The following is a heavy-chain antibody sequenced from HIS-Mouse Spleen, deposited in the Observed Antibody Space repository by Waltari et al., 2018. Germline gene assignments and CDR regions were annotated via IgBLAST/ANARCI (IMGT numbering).Heavy chain of an antibody. CDR3: AREIPYSSSWYDWYFDL. J-gene: IGHJ2*01. Sequence: QLQLQESGPGLVKPSETLSLTCTVSGGSISSSSYYWGWIRQPPGKGLEWIGSIYYSGRTYYNPSRKSGVTIAVDTSKNQFSLKLSSVTAADTAVYYCAREIPYSSSWYDWYFDLWGRGTLVTVSS. V-gene: IGHV4-39*07. CDR2: IYYSGRT. CDR1: GGSISSSSYY. D-gene: IGHD6-13*01.